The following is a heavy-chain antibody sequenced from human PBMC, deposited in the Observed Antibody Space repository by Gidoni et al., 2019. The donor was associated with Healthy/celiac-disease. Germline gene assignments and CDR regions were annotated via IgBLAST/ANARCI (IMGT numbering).Heavy chain of an antibody. Sequence: QVQLVGSGGGVVQPGRSPRLFCSASGFTFSSYAMHWVRLAPGKGLEWVAVRSYDGSNKYYADSVKGRFTISRDNSKNTLYLQMNSLRAEDTAVYYCARDVGSHYYYYGMDVWGQGTTVTVSS. V-gene: IGHV3-30-3*01. CDR2: RSYDGSNK. J-gene: IGHJ6*02. D-gene: IGHD1-26*01. CDR3: ARDVGSHYYYYGMDV. CDR1: GFTFSSYA.